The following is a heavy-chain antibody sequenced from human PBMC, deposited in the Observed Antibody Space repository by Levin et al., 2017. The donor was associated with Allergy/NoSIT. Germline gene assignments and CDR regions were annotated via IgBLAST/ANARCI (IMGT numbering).Heavy chain of an antibody. J-gene: IGHJ3*02. V-gene: IGHV3-23*01. D-gene: IGHD2/OR15-2a*01. Sequence: ASVKVSCAASGFTFSSYAMSWVRQAPGKGLEWVSAISGSGGSTYYADSVKGRFTISRDNSKNTLYLQMNSLRAEDTAVYYCAKDRTFLGAFDIWGQGTMVTVSS. CDR2: ISGSGGST. CDR1: GFTFSSYA. CDR3: AKDRTFLGAFDI.